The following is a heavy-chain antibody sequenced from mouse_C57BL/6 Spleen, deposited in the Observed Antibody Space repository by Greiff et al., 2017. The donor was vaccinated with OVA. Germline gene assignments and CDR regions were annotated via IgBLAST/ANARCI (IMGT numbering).Heavy chain of an antibody. CDR2: LYPGSGST. J-gene: IGHJ2*01. CDR3: ARSHDGYYLYYFDY. V-gene: IGHV1-55*01. Sequence: QVQLQQPGAELVKPGASVKMSCKASGYTFTSYWITWVKQRPGQGLEWIGDLYPGSGSTNYNEKFKSKATLTVDTSSSTAYMQLSSLTSEDSAVDYCARSHDGYYLYYFDYWGQGTTLTVSS. CDR1: GYTFTSYW. D-gene: IGHD2-3*01.